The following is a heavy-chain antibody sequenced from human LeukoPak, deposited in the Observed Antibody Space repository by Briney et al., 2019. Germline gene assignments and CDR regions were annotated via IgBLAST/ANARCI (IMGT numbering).Heavy chain of an antibody. V-gene: IGHV3-21*01. D-gene: IGHD2/OR15-2a*01. CDR3: VRDVSRRIGMDV. J-gene: IGHJ6*02. Sequence: GGSLRLSCLASGFGFNSYTMNWVREAPGKGLEWVSTISPVSSYTWYAESVKGRFTISRDNPKNSLYLQMDSLRAEDTAVYYCVRDVSRRIGMDVWGQGTTVSVSS. CDR1: GFGFNSYT. CDR2: ISPVSSYT.